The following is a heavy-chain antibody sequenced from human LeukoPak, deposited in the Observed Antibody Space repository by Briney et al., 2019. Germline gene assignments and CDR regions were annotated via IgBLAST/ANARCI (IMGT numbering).Heavy chain of an antibody. CDR2: VSRSGDSP. V-gene: IGHV3-23*01. CDR3: AKEVYGSGPYYLDS. D-gene: IGHD3-10*01. CDR1: GFTFSSSA. Sequence: GGSLRLSCAASGFTFSSSAMSWVRQAPGKGLQWVSAVSRSGDSPYSADSVKGRFTISRDNSRNTLYLQMNSLGAEDTAIYYCAKEVYGSGPYYLDSWGQGTLVTVSS. J-gene: IGHJ4*02.